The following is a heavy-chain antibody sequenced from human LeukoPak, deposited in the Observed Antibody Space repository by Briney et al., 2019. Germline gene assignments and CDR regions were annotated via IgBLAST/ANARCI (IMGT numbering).Heavy chain of an antibody. D-gene: IGHD3-22*01. CDR3: ARDPYNTAAPYYIDYFDS. Sequence: LETLSLTCTVSGGSMSSHYWSWVRQPPGKALAWIGYISHGGQTLSNPSLSSRVTISVDTSNNQFSLKLTSVTAADTAVYFCARDPYNTAAPYYIDYFDSWGQGALVTVSS. CDR2: ISHGGQT. J-gene: IGHJ4*02. CDR1: GGSMSSHY. V-gene: IGHV4-59*11.